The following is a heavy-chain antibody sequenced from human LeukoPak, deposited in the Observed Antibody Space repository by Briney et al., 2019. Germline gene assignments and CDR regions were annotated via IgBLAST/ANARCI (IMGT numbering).Heavy chain of an antibody. Sequence: SETLSLTCTVSGYSISSGYYWGWIRQPPGKGLEWIGSTYHSGSAYYNPSLKSRVTISVDTSKNQFSLKLNSVTAADTAVYYCAREVTMVRGVITGYYMDVWGKGTTVTVSS. CDR1: GYSISSGYY. D-gene: IGHD3-10*01. V-gene: IGHV4-38-2*02. CDR3: AREVTMVRGVITGYYMDV. J-gene: IGHJ6*03. CDR2: TYHSGSA.